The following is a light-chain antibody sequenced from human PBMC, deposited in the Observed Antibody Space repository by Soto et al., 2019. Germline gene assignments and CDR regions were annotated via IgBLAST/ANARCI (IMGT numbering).Light chain of an antibody. CDR3: QQRSKWPIT. CDR2: DAS. V-gene: IGKV3-11*01. CDR1: QSVSTY. Sequence: EIVLTQSPATLSLSPGERAALSCRASQSVSTYLAWYQQKPGQAPRLFIYDASNRATSVPARFSGSGSGTDFTLTISSLESEDFAVYYCQQRSKWPITFGQGTRLEIK. J-gene: IGKJ5*01.